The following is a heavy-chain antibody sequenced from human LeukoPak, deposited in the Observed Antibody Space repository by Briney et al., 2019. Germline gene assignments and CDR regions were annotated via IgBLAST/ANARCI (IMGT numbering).Heavy chain of an antibody. CDR2: FDPEDGET. CDR3: AREGYSSSWYPGVFGY. V-gene: IGHV1-24*01. Sequence: ASVKVSCKVSGYTLTELSMHWVRQAPGKGLEWMGGFDPEDGETIYAQKFQGRVTITTDESTSTAYMELSSLRSEDTAVYYCAREGYSSSWYPGVFGYWGQGTLVTVSS. J-gene: IGHJ4*02. D-gene: IGHD6-13*01. CDR1: GYTLTELS.